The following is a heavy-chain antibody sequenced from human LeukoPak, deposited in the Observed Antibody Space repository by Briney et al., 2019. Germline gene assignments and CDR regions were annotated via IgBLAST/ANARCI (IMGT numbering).Heavy chain of an antibody. J-gene: IGHJ6*02. V-gene: IGHV4-59*01. CDR3: ARGGRTLYYYYGMDV. CDR1: GGSISSYY. Sequence: SETLSLTCTVSGGSISSYYWSWIRQPPGKGLEWIGYIYYSGSTNYNPSLKSRVTISVDTSKNQFSLKLSSVTAADTAVYYCARGGRTLYYYYGMDVWGQGTTVIVSS. CDR2: IYYSGST. D-gene: IGHD1-26*01.